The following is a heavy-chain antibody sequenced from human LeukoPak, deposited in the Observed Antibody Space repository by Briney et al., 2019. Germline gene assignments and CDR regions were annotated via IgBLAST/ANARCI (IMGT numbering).Heavy chain of an antibody. J-gene: IGHJ4*02. Sequence: GASVKVSCKASGYTFTKYYIHWLRQAPGQGLEWMGIIHPSGGSSSYAQKFQGRVTMTRDTSTSTVYMEVNSLKSEDTAVYYCARYGVGATPYFDYWGQGTLVTVSS. CDR3: ARYGVGATPYFDY. V-gene: IGHV1-46*01. CDR1: GYTFTKYY. CDR2: IHPSGGSS. D-gene: IGHD1-26*01.